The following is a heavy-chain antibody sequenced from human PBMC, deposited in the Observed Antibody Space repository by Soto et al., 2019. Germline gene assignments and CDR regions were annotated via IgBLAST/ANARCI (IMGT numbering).Heavy chain of an antibody. CDR1: GYTFPNYD. Sequence: QVQLVQSGAEVKKPGASVKVSCKASGYTFPNYDITWVRQATGQGLEWMGFMNPNSGYTGYAQKFQGRVTMTRNTSISTAYMELSSLRSEDTAVYYCARSPSDWNYGFWFDPWGQGTLLTVSS. J-gene: IGHJ5*02. CDR2: MNPNSGYT. CDR3: ARSPSDWNYGFWFDP. V-gene: IGHV1-8*01. D-gene: IGHD1-7*01.